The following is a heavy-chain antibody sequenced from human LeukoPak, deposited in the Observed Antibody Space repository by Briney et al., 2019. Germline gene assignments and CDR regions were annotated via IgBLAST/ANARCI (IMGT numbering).Heavy chain of an antibody. CDR1: GFTFSIYS. CDR3: ARGGNGYNWDPDAFDI. Sequence: PGGSLRLSCAASGFTFSIYSMNWVRQAPGKGLEWVSSISSSSSYIYYADSVKGRFTISRDNAKNSLYLQMNSLRAEDTAVYYCARGGNGYNWDPDAFDIWGQGTMVTVSS. CDR2: ISSSSSYI. D-gene: IGHD5-24*01. V-gene: IGHV3-21*01. J-gene: IGHJ3*02.